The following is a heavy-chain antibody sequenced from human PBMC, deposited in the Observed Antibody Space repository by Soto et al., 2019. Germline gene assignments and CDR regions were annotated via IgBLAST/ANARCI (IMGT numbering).Heavy chain of an antibody. CDR1: GYTFSNYD. V-gene: IGHV1-8*01. J-gene: IGHJ4*02. CDR2: VNPNNGDT. CDR3: AKVSIKGSAIDFDY. D-gene: IGHD3-10*01. Sequence: QVQLVQSGAELKKPGASVKVSCKASGYTFSNYDMNWVRQATGQGPEWIGWVNPNNGDTGYAQKFQGRVTLTTDISTSTASMELPSLRSEDTAIYYCAKVSIKGSAIDFDYWGQGTRITVSS.